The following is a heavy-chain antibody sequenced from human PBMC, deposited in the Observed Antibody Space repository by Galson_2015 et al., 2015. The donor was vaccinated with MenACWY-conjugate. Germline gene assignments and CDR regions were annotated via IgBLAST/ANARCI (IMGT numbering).Heavy chain of an antibody. D-gene: IGHD1-1*01. CDR1: GFSLSTSGMC. V-gene: IGHV2-70*11. Sequence: PALVKPTQTLTLTCTFSGFSLSTSGMCVSWIRQSPGKALEWLARIDWDDDQNYSTSLKNRLTISKDTSKNQVVLTMTNMDPVDTATYYCARIRYVPGTRHAEYFQHWGQVTLVTVSS. CDR3: ARIRYVPGTRHAEYFQH. J-gene: IGHJ1*01. CDR2: IDWDDDQ.